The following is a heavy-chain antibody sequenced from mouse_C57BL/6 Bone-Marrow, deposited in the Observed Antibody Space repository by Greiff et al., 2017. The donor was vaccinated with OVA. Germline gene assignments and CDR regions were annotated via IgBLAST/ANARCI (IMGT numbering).Heavy chain of an antibody. J-gene: IGHJ1*03. CDR3: AREGAYDGYYWYFDV. Sequence: QVQLQQPGAELVKPGASVKLSCEASGYTFTSYWMQWVKQRPGQGLEWIGEIDPSDSYTNYNQKFKGKATLTVDTSSSTAYMQLSSLTSEDSAVYYCAREGAYDGYYWYFDVWGTGTTVTVSS. CDR2: IDPSDSYT. D-gene: IGHD2-3*01. CDR1: GYTFTSYW. V-gene: IGHV1-50*01.